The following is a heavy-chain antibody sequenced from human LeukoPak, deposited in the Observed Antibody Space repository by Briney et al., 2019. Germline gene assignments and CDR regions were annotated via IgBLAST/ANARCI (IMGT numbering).Heavy chain of an antibody. D-gene: IGHD3-22*01. CDR3: ARDQEDSSGYYLFDY. V-gene: IGHV3-30-3*01. Sequence: GGSLRLSCAASGFTFSSYAMHWVRQAPGKGLEWVAVISYDGSNKYYADSVKGRFTISRDNSKNTLYLQMNSLRAEDTAVYCCARDQEDSSGYYLFDYWGQGTLVTVSS. CDR1: GFTFSSYA. CDR2: ISYDGSNK. J-gene: IGHJ4*02.